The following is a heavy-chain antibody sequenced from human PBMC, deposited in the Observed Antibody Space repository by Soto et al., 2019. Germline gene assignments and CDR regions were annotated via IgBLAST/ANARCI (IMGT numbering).Heavy chain of an antibody. D-gene: IGHD6-6*01. V-gene: IGHV1-8*01. Sequence: GASVKVSCKASGYSFTSYDVNWVRQATGQGLEWMGWMNPNSGNTAFAEKFQGRVTMTRDTSTSTVYMELSSLRSEDTAVYYCARDPSSYFDYWGQGTLVTVSS. J-gene: IGHJ4*02. CDR3: ARDPSSYFDY. CDR1: GYSFTSYD. CDR2: MNPNSGNT.